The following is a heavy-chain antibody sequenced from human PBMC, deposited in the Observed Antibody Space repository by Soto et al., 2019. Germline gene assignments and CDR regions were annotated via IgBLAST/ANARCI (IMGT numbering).Heavy chain of an antibody. J-gene: IGHJ5*02. V-gene: IGHV3-33*01. CDR1: GFTFSSYG. Sequence: QVQLVESGGGVVQPGRSLRLSCAASGFTFSSYGMHWVRQAPGKGLEWVAVIWYDGSNKYYADSVKGRFTISRDNSKNTLYLQMNSLRAEATAVYYCARDSAAGTLGWFDPWGQGTLVTVSS. D-gene: IGHD6-13*01. CDR3: ARDSAAGTLGWFDP. CDR2: IWYDGSNK.